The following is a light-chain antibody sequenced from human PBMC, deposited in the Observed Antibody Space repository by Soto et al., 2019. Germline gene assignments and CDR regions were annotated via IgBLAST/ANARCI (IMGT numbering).Light chain of an antibody. Sequence: QSALTPPPPTYGTPVQRVTMSCYGGSSNVGINSVNWYQQFPGAAPRLLIYTNDQRPSGVHGRFSGCKSGTSASLAISGLQSEDEAEYYCAAWDDSLYGLLFGGGIKLTVL. V-gene: IGLV1-44*01. CDR2: TND. CDR3: AAWDDSLYGLL. J-gene: IGLJ2*01. CDR1: SSNVGINS.